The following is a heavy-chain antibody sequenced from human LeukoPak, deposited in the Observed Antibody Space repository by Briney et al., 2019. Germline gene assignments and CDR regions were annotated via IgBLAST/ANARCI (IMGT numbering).Heavy chain of an antibody. CDR2: IYYSGNT. CDR1: GDSISTSNSY. Sequence: SETLSLTCTVSGDSISTSNSYWGWIRQPPGKGLEWIGSIYYSGNTYYNASLKSRVTISVDTSKNQFSLKLTSVTAADTAVYYCARGDRVASYYYYYYMDVWGKGTTVTVSS. V-gene: IGHV4-39*01. J-gene: IGHJ6*03. CDR3: ARGDRVASYYYYYYMDV. D-gene: IGHD5-12*01.